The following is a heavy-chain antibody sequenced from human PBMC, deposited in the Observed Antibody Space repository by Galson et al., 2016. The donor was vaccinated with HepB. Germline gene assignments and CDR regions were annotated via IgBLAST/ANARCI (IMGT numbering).Heavy chain of an antibody. Sequence: SLRLSCAASGFILSDHFMDWVRQAPGKGLEWVGRTRNRAYSYNTEYAASVKGRFTISVDYSSNSIYLQMRSLKIEDTAVYYCVRKTSGSGWWWDSWGQGTLVTVSS. CDR3: VRKTSGSGWWWDS. D-gene: IGHD6-19*01. J-gene: IGHJ4*02. CDR1: GFILSDHF. V-gene: IGHV3-72*01. CDR2: TRNRAYSYNT.